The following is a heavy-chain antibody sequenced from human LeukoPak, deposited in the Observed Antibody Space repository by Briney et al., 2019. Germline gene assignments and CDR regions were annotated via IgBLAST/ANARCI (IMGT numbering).Heavy chain of an antibody. Sequence: SETLSLTCAVYGGSFSGYYWSWIRQPPGKGLEWIGEINHSGSTNYNPSLKSRGTISVDTSKNQFSLKLSSVTAADTAVYYCARVYGSGSYYNGYYYYYMDVWGKGTTVTISS. CDR1: GGSFSGYY. CDR2: INHSGST. D-gene: IGHD3-10*01. V-gene: IGHV4-34*01. J-gene: IGHJ6*03. CDR3: ARVYGSGSYYNGYYYYYMDV.